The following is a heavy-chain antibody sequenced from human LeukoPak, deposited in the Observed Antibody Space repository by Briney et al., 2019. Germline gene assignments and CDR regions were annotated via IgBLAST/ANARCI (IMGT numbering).Heavy chain of an antibody. CDR1: GGTFSSYA. V-gene: IGHV1-69*13. D-gene: IGHD3-22*01. CDR2: IIPIFGTA. CDR3: ARGRWDYDSSGYYRYYYYGMDV. J-gene: IGHJ6*02. Sequence: SVTVSCTASGGTFSSYAISWVRQAPGQGLEWMGGIIPIFGTANYAQKFQGRVTITADESTSTAYMELSSLRSEDTAVYYCARGRWDYDSSGYYRYYYYGMDVWGQGTTVTVSS.